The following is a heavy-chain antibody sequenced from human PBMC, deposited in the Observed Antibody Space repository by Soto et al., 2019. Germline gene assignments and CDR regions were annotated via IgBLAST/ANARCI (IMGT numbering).Heavy chain of an antibody. V-gene: IGHV2-5*02. CDR3: AHRRGVSGGTSFDY. D-gene: IGHD6-13*01. Sequence: QITLKESGPTLVKPTQTLTLTCSFSGFSLNTTGVGVGWIRQPPGKALEWLALIYWDDDKRYSPSLKRRLTVTKDTSKIQVVLIMTNMDPVDTATYYCAHRRGVSGGTSFDYWGQGILVNVSS. CDR2: IYWDDDK. CDR1: GFSLNTTGVG. J-gene: IGHJ4*02.